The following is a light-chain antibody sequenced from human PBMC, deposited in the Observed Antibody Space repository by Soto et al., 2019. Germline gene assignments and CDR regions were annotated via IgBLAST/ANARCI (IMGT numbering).Light chain of an antibody. CDR2: EAS. CDR3: QQYNSYAS. V-gene: IGKV1-5*01. CDR1: TDIGDS. Sequence: DIQMTQSPSTLSASIGERVTFTCRASTDIGDSLAWYQQKARKAPKLLIYEASTLEAGVPSRFSGSGSGTDFTLTIGSLQPDDFATYYCQQYNSYASFGPGTTVEVK. J-gene: IGKJ3*01.